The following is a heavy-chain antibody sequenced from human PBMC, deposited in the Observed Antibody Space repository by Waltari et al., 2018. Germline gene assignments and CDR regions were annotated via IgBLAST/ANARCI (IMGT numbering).Heavy chain of an antibody. CDR1: GYSFTRFH. Sequence: QVQLVQSEAEVKKPGASVRVSCKASGYSFTRFHMYWVRQAPGQGLEWLGIINPSDGNAKYAQKFQGRMTWTRDTSTTTVYMQMSSLRSEDTAVYYCARDLRFVEQSTFPGGGDFWGPGTLVTVSS. CDR3: ARDLRFVEQSTFPGGGDF. D-gene: IGHD3-3*01. CDR2: INPSDGNA. V-gene: IGHV1-46*01. J-gene: IGHJ4*02.